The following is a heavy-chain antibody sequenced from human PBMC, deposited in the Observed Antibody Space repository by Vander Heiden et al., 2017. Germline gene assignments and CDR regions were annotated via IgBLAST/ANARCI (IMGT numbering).Heavy chain of an antibody. Sequence: QVQLQQWGAGLLKPSETLSLTCAVYGGSFSGYYWCWIRQPPGKGPACIGAINHSGSTNYNPSLKSRVTISVDTSKNQFSLKLSSVTAADAAVYYCARGDGIVVVHRRTYYFDYWGQGTLVTVSS. V-gene: IGHV4-34*01. D-gene: IGHD3-22*01. CDR1: GGSFSGYY. CDR2: INHSGST. CDR3: ARGDGIVVVHRRTYYFDY. J-gene: IGHJ4*02.